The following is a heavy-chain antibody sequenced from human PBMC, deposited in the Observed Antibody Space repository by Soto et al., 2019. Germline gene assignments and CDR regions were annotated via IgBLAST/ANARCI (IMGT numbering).Heavy chain of an antibody. CDR1: GFPFSSYW. CDR2: IGGDGRPT. V-gene: IGHV3-74*03. Sequence: QPGGSLRLSCVASGFPFSSYWMHWIRQVPGQGLMWVSQIGGDGRPTTYADSVKRRFTISRDNANNTLYLQMNSLRANVTAMYYCVRDYDSSGINSGHWGQGALVTVSS. CDR3: VRDYDSSGINSGH. J-gene: IGHJ1*01. D-gene: IGHD3-22*01.